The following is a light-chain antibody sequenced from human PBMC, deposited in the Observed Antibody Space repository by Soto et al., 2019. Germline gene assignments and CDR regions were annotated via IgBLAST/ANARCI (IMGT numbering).Light chain of an antibody. Sequence: GDRVTITCRASQSIGNWLAWYQQKPGKAPKLLMYDVSSLESGVPSRFSGSRSGTEFTLTISSLQPDDFATYYCQQYNSYDWTFGQGTKVDIK. CDR1: QSIGNW. V-gene: IGKV1-5*01. CDR2: DVS. CDR3: QQYNSYDWT. J-gene: IGKJ1*01.